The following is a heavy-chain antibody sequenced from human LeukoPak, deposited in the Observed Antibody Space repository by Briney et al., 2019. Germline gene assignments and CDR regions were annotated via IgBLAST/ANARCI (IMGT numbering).Heavy chain of an antibody. V-gene: IGHV4-4*02. Sequence: SGTLSLTCSVSGVTILNINWWTWVRQPPGKGLEWIGEIYHSGSTHYNPSLKSRVTMSVDKSKNVFSLSLRSVTAADTAVYYCATFREGLDNWGQGTLVTVSS. CDR2: IYHSGST. D-gene: IGHD5-24*01. CDR1: GVTILNINW. CDR3: ATFREGLDN. J-gene: IGHJ4*02.